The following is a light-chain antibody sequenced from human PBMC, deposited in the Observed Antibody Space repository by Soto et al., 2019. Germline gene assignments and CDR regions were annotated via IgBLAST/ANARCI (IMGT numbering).Light chain of an antibody. Sequence: APQMTQSPSSLSASVGDRVTIACRASQGIRTELAWYQQKRGEAPKLLIYAASALQSGVPSRFSGSGSGTDFTLTISNLQPEDFATYYCLQDSDYPRTFGQGTKVEMK. CDR1: QGIRTE. J-gene: IGKJ1*01. V-gene: IGKV1-6*01. CDR3: LQDSDYPRT. CDR2: AAS.